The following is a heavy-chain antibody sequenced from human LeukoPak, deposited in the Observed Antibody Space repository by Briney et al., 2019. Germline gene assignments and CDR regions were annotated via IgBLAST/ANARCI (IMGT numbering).Heavy chain of an antibody. V-gene: IGHV1-8*01. CDR3: ARGKGIGPRDNWFDP. CDR2: VNTSSGNT. J-gene: IGHJ5*02. D-gene: IGHD2-21*01. Sequence: GASVKVSCKTSGYTFSSYDINWVRQATGQGLEWMGWVNTSSGNTGYAQKFQGRVTMTRNTSITTAYMELSSLRSEDTAVYYCARGKGIGPRDNWFDPWGQGTLVTVSS. CDR1: GYTFSSYD.